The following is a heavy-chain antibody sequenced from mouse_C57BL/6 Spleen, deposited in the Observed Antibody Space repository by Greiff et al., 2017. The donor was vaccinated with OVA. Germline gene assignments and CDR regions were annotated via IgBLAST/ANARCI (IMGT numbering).Heavy chain of an antibody. CDR1: GYAFSSSW. CDR3: ARDTAVVAPGDY. V-gene: IGHV1-82*01. Sequence: QVQLQQSGPELVKPGASVKFSCKASGYAFSSSWMNWVKQRPGKGLEWIGRIYPGDGNTNYNGKFKGKATLTADKSSSTAYMQLSSLTSEDSAVYFCARDTAVVAPGDYWGQGTSVTVSS. CDR2: IYPGDGNT. J-gene: IGHJ4*01. D-gene: IGHD1-1*01.